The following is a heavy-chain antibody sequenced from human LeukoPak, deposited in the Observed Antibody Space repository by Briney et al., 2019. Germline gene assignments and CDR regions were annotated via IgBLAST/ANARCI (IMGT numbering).Heavy chain of an antibody. CDR2: IYYSGST. Sequence: WVRQPPGKGLEWIGSIYYSGSTYYNPSLKSRVTISVDTSKNQFSLKLSSVTAADTAVYYCARDLSFGELLSAFDYWGQGTLVTVSS. J-gene: IGHJ4*02. CDR3: ARDLSFGELLSAFDY. V-gene: IGHV4-39*07. D-gene: IGHD3-10*01.